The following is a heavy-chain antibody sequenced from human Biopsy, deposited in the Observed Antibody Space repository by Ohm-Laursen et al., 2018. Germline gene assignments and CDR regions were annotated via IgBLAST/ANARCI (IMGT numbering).Heavy chain of an antibody. D-gene: IGHD6-19*01. CDR3: ARNTGWYGDLYYFDY. CDR1: GYSFTSYY. Sequence: VKVSCKASGYSFTSYYMHWVRQAPGQGLEWMGMINPSGSTTSYPQIFQGRVTMTRDTSKSTVYMELSSLRSADTAVYFCARNTGWYGDLYYFDYWGQGTLVTVSS. CDR2: INPSGSTT. J-gene: IGHJ4*02. V-gene: IGHV1-46*01.